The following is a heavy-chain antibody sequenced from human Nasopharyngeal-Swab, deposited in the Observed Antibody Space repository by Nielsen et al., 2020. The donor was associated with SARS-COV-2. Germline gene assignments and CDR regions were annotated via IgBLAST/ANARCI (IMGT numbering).Heavy chain of an antibody. V-gene: IGHV3-9*01. J-gene: IGHJ4*02. CDR3: AKGGTAMVNYYFDY. Sequence: WISQPPGKGLEWDSGISWNSGSIGYADSGKGRFTISRDNAKNSLYLQMNSLRAEDTALYYCAKGGTAMVNYYFDYWGQGTLVTVSS. D-gene: IGHD5-18*01. CDR2: ISWNSGSI.